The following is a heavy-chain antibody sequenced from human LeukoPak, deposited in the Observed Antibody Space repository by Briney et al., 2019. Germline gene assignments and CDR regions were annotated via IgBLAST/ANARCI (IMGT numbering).Heavy chain of an antibody. Sequence: GSLRLSCAASGFTFSSYDMSWVRQAPGKGLEWIGEINDSGSTNYIPSLKSRVTMSVDTSKNQFSLKLSSVTAADTAVYYCARDPSAAPYYFDYWGQGTLVTVSS. CDR2: INDSGST. J-gene: IGHJ4*02. CDR3: ARDPSAAPYYFDY. V-gene: IGHV4-4*02. D-gene: IGHD2-2*01. CDR1: GFTFSSYD.